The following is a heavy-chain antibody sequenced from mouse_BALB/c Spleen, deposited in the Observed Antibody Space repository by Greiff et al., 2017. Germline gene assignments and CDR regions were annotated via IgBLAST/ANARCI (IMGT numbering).Heavy chain of an antibody. CDR1: GFTFSSYA. Sequence: EVKVVESGGGLVKPGGSLKLSCAASGFTFSSYAMSWVRQTPEKRLEWVASISSGGSTYYPDSVKGRFTISRDNARNILYLQMSSLRSEDTAMYYCARKSLLRLDYWGQGTTLTVSS. D-gene: IGHD1-2*01. J-gene: IGHJ2*01. V-gene: IGHV5-6-5*01. CDR2: ISSGGST. CDR3: ARKSLLRLDY.